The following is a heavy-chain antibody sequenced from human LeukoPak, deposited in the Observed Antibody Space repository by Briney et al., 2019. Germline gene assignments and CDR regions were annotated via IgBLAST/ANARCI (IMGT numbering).Heavy chain of an antibody. CDR1: GYTFTSYG. J-gene: IGHJ4*02. Sequence: ASVKVSCKASGYTFTSYGIDWVRQAPGQGLEWMGWISAYNGNTNYAQKLQGRVTMTTDTSTSTAYMELRSLRSDDTAVYYCARVDYYGSGTYYKKTVDYWGQGTLVTVSS. CDR2: ISAYNGNT. D-gene: IGHD3-10*01. V-gene: IGHV1-18*01. CDR3: ARVDYYGSGTYYKKTVDY.